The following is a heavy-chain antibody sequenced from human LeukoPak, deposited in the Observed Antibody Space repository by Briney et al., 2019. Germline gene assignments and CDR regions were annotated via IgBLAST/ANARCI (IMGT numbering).Heavy chain of an antibody. CDR3: AKGGSAGGPNWFGP. J-gene: IGHJ5*02. Sequence: GGSLRLSCAASGFTFSSYGMSWVRQAPGKGLEWVSAISGNGGNTYYADSVKGRFTISRDTSNNMLFLQMNSLRAGDTAVYYCAKGGSAGGPNWFGPWGQGTLVTVSS. V-gene: IGHV3-23*01. CDR1: GFTFSSYG. CDR2: ISGNGGNT. D-gene: IGHD2-15*01.